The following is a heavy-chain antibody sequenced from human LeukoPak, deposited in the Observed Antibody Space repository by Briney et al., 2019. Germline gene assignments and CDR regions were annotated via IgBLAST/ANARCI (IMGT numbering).Heavy chain of an antibody. D-gene: IGHD3-22*01. CDR2: INPNSGGT. V-gene: IGHV1-2*02. Sequence: ASVKVSCKASGYTFTGYYMHWVRQAPGQGLEWMGWINPNSGGTNYAQKFQGRVTISRDKSITTAYMELTSLRSDDTAVYYCARGFRLSDYYDGSGSDYWGQGTLVTVSS. J-gene: IGHJ4*02. CDR3: ARGFRLSDYYDGSGSDY. CDR1: GYTFTGYY.